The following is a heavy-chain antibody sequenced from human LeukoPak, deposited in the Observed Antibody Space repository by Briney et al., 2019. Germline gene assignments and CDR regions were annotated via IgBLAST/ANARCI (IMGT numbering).Heavy chain of an antibody. CDR2: INPNSGGT. V-gene: IGHV1-2*02. CDR3: ARGTVGYYGSGSLRTDY. CDR1: GYTFTGYY. D-gene: IGHD3-10*01. J-gene: IGHJ4*02. Sequence: GALVKVSCKASGYTFTGYYMHWVRQAPGQGLEWMGWINPNSGGTNYAQKFQGRVTMTRDTSISTAYMELSRLRSDDTAVYYCARGTVGYYGSGSLRTDYWGQGTLVTVSS.